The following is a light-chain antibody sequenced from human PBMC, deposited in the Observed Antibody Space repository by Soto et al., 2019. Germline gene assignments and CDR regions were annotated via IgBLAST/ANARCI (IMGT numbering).Light chain of an antibody. CDR3: KLWDSGSAPVV. J-gene: IGLJ2*01. CDR1: NIGSKG. Sequence: SYELTQPPSVSVAPGKTASISCGGNNIGSKGVHWYQQKPGQAPVLVIYSDTDLPPVIPERFTGSNSANLATLTISRVEAGDEADCYSKLWDSGSAPVVFGGGTKLTVL. V-gene: IGLV3-21*04. CDR2: SDT.